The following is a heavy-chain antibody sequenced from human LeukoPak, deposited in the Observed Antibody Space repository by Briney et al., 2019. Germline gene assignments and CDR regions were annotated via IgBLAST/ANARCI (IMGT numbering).Heavy chain of an antibody. Sequence: PSETLSLTCTVSGGSISSSNFYWGWIRQPPGKGLEWVSSISSSSSYIYYADSVKGRFTISRDNAKNSLYLQMNSLRAEDTAVYYCARVVRYYGSGNNFDYWGQGTLVTVSS. J-gene: IGHJ4*02. V-gene: IGHV3-21*01. CDR3: ARVVRYYGSGNNFDY. CDR2: ISSSSSYI. CDR1: GGSISSSN. D-gene: IGHD3-10*01.